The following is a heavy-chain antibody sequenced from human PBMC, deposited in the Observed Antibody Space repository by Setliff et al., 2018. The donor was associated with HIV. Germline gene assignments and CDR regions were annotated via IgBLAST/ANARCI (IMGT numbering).Heavy chain of an antibody. D-gene: IGHD6-19*01. J-gene: IGHJ4*02. CDR2: IYYSGST. Sequence: SETLSLTCTVSAGSIRSSTYYWAWIRQPPGKGLEWIGTIYYSGSTYYNPSLKSRATISVDMSKNQFSLRLSSVAAADTAVYYCIIAYSSGWLAPMGFDSWGQGTLVTVS. CDR1: AGSIRSSTYY. CDR3: IIAYSSGWLAPMGFDS. V-gene: IGHV4-39*01.